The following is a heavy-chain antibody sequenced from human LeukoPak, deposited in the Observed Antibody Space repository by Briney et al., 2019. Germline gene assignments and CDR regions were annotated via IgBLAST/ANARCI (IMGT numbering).Heavy chain of an antibody. V-gene: IGHV3-30*18. J-gene: IGHJ4*02. CDR1: GFTFSSYG. D-gene: IGHD2-15*01. Sequence: PGRSLRLSCAASGFTFSSYGMHWVRQAPGKGLEWVAVISYDGSNKYYADSVKGRFTISRDNSKNTLYLQMNSLRAEDTAVYYCAKDRNRYCSGGSCYSVEYWGQGTLVTVSS. CDR2: ISYDGSNK. CDR3: AKDRNRYCSGGSCYSVEY.